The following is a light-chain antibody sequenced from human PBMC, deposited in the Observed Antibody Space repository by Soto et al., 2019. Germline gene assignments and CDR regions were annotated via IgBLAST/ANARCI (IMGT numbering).Light chain of an antibody. CDR3: QQYNNWPPVT. J-gene: IGKJ1*01. Sequence: EIVMTQSPATLSVSPGETASLSCRASQSVSSNLAWYQQKPGQCPRLLIYGASTRATDIPARFSGSGSGTEFTLTISSLQSEDFAVYYCQQYNNWPPVTFGQGTKVEIK. V-gene: IGKV3-15*01. CDR2: GAS. CDR1: QSVSSN.